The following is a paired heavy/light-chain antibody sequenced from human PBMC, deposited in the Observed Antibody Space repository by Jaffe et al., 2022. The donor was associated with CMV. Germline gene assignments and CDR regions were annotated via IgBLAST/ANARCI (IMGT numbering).Heavy chain of an antibody. CDR3: AKRHYYNSGTFDY. CDR1: GFTFSSYA. J-gene: IGHJ4*02. D-gene: IGHD3-10*01. Sequence: EVQLLESGGGLVQPGGSLRLSCAVSGFTFSSYAMNWVRQAPGKGLEWVSSITNSGTNTYYADSVKGRFTISRDNSKNTLYLQMNSLRAEDTAVYYCAKRHYYNSGTFDYWGQGTLVTVSS. V-gene: IGHV3-23*01. CDR2: ITNSGTNT.
Light chain of an antibody. CDR2: AAS. J-gene: IGKJ3*01. V-gene: IGKV1-16*02. Sequence: DIQMTQSPSSLSASVGDRVTITCRASQGISNYLAWFQQKPGKAPKSLIYAASNLQSGVSSKFSGSGSGTDFTLTISSLQPEDFATYYCQQYNTYPFTFGPGTKVDI. CDR3: QQYNTYPFT. CDR1: QGISNY.